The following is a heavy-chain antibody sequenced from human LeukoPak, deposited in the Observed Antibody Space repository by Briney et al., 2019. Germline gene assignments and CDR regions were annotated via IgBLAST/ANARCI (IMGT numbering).Heavy chain of an antibody. D-gene: IGHD1-7*01. CDR3: ARATGTTFSYFDS. Sequence: QAGGSLRLSCAASGFTVSSNYMTWVRQAPGKGLEWVSFIYSAGNTYYADSVKGRFTISRDNSKNTLHLQMNSLRAEDTAVYYCARATGTTFSYFDSWGQGTLVTVSS. V-gene: IGHV3-66*01. CDR1: GFTVSSNY. J-gene: IGHJ4*02. CDR2: IYSAGNT.